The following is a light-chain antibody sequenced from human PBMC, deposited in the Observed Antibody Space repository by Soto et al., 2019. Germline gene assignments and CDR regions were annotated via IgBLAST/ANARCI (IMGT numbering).Light chain of an antibody. CDR1: QDIRNE. V-gene: IGKV1-6*01. CDR2: AAS. J-gene: IGKJ4*01. CDR3: LQDSSWPLT. Sequence: AVQMTQSPSSLSASVGDRVTITCRASQDIRNELGWYQQKPGQAPELLIYAASSLQSGVPSRFSGSGSGTDFTLTSSSLQPEDFATDYCLQDSSWPLTFGGGTKVEIK.